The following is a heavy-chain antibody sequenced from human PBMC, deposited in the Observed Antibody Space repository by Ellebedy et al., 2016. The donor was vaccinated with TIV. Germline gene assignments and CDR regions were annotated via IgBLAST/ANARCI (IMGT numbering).Heavy chain of an antibody. J-gene: IGHJ4*02. D-gene: IGHD5-18*01. CDR3: ARVGYSYGYWVSNYFDY. Sequence: GGSLRLSCAASGFTFSSYGMHWVRQAPGKGLEWVAFIWYDGGNKYYADSVKGRFTISRDNSKNTLYLQMNSLRAEDTAVYYCARVGYSYGYWVSNYFDYWGQGTLVTVSS. CDR1: GFTFSSYG. V-gene: IGHV3-30*02. CDR2: IWYDGGNK.